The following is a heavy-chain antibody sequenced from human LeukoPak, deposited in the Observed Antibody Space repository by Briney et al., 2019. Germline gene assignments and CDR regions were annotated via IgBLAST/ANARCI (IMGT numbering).Heavy chain of an antibody. CDR1: GGTFSSYG. J-gene: IGHJ4*02. CDR3: ASGLVGATGDYFDY. CDR2: INPSGGST. Sequence: ASVKVSCKASGGTFSSYGISWVRQAPGQGLEWMGIINPSGGSTSYAQKFQGRVTMTRDMSTSTVYMELSSLRSEDTAVYYCASGLVGATGDYFDYWGRGTLVTVSS. D-gene: IGHD1-26*01. V-gene: IGHV1-46*01.